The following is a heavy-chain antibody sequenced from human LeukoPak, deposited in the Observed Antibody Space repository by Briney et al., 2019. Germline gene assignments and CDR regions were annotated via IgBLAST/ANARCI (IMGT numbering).Heavy chain of an antibody. V-gene: IGHV1-18*01. D-gene: IGHD3-22*01. J-gene: IGHJ4*02. CDR2: ISAYNGNT. CDR3: ARDPRNYYDSSGYYYDSGY. Sequence: ASVKVSCKASGYTFTSYGISWVRQAPGQGLEWMGWISAYNGNTNYAQKLQGRVTMTTDTSTSTAYMELRSLRSDDTAVYYCARDPRNYYDSSGYYYDSGYWGQGTLVTVSS. CDR1: GYTFTSYG.